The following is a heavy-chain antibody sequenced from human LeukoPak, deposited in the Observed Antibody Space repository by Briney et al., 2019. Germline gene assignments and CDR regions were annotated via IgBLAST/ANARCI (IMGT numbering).Heavy chain of an antibody. D-gene: IGHD2-15*01. CDR1: DGSFSGYY. V-gene: IGHV4-34*01. J-gene: IGHJ6*02. Sequence: SETLSLTCAVYDGSFSGYYWSWIRQPPGKGLEWIGEISHSGSTNYNPSLKSRVTISVDTSKNQFSLKLSSVTAADTAVYYCARRKVLGRYYYYYGMDVWGQGTTVTVSS. CDR3: ARRKVLGRYYYYYGMDV. CDR2: ISHSGST.